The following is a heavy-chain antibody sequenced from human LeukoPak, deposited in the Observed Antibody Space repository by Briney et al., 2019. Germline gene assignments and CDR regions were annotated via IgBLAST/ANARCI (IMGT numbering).Heavy chain of an antibody. CDR2: IYSGGST. Sequence: GGSLRLSCAASGFTVSSNYMSWVRQAPGKGLEWVSVIYSGGSTYYADSVKGRFTISRDNSKNTLYLQMNSLRAEDTAVYYCAKIRYFDWLLSDWFDPWGQGTLVTVSS. V-gene: IGHV3-53*01. CDR3: AKIRYFDWLLSDWFDP. D-gene: IGHD3-9*01. J-gene: IGHJ5*02. CDR1: GFTVSSNY.